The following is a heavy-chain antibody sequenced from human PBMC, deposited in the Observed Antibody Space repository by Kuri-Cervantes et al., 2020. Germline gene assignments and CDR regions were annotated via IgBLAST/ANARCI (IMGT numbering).Heavy chain of an antibody. V-gene: IGHV4-61*08. CDR2: IYYSGST. CDR3: AREGFGESHIGNWFDP. CDR1: GGSISSGDYY. Sequence: SETLSLTCTVSGGSISSGDYYWSWIRQPPGKGLEWIGYIYYSGSTNYNPSLKSRVTISVDTSKNQFSLKLSSVTAADTAVYYCAREGFGESHIGNWFDPWGQGTLVTVSS. D-gene: IGHD3-10*01. J-gene: IGHJ5*02.